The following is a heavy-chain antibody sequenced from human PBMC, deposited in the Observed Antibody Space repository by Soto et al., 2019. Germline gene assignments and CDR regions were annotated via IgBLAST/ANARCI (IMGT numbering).Heavy chain of an antibody. J-gene: IGHJ5*02. D-gene: IGHD3-3*02. CDR2: IFYLGSS. V-gene: IGHV4-39*01. Sequence: SETLSLTCTFSCDSISSSDFYWGWVRQPPGKGLEWIGSIFYLGSSYYNPSLKSRVTMSVDTSKNQFSLRLRSVTAADTALYFCSRHSLALRKNNWFDPWGQGITVTVSS. CDR1: CDSISSSDFY. CDR3: SRHSLALRKNNWFDP.